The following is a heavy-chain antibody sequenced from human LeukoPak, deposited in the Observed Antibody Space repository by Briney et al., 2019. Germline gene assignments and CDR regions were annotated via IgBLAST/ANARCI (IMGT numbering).Heavy chain of an antibody. J-gene: IGHJ4*02. D-gene: IGHD5-18*01. CDR1: GFTFSDYY. CDR3: ARADSYGYIGVFDY. Sequence: PGGSLRLSCVASGFTFSDYYMSWIRQAPGKGLEWVSYISSSGSTIYYADSVKGRFTISRDNAKNSLYLQMNSLRAEDTAVYYCARADSYGYIGVFDYWGQGTLVTVSS. V-gene: IGHV3-11*04. CDR2: ISSSGSTI.